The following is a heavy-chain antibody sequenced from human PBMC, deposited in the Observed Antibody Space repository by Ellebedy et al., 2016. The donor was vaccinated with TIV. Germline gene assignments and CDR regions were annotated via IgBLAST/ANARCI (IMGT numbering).Heavy chain of an antibody. Sequence: MPSETLSLTCSVSGGSVSDRSYYWSWIRQSPGKGLEWNAYIYYSGSTNYNPSLKSRVTISVDTFKNQFSLNLSSVTAADTAMYYCARQHDPKYNNYKDVWGKGTTVTVSS. CDR1: GGSVSDRSYY. J-gene: IGHJ6*03. V-gene: IGHV4-61*01. CDR3: ARQHDPKYNNYKDV. CDR2: IYYSGST.